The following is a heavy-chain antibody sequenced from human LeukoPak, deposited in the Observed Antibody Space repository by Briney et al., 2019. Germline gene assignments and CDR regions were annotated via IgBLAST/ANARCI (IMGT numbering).Heavy chain of an antibody. J-gene: IGHJ3*02. V-gene: IGHV4-34*01. CDR3: ARARGYSYGPDAFDI. CDR1: GGSFSGYY. Sequence: SETLSLTCAVYGGSFSGYYWSWIRQPPGKALEWIGEINHSGSTNYNPSLKSRVTISVDTSKNQFSLKLSSVTAADTAVYYCARARGYSYGPDAFDIWGQGTMVTVSS. CDR2: INHSGST. D-gene: IGHD5-18*01.